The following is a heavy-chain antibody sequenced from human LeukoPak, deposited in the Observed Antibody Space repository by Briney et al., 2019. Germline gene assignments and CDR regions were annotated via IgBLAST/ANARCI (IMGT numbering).Heavy chain of an antibody. V-gene: IGHV5-51*01. CDR2: IYPSDSDT. CDR3: ARQRRNGGIAASNDAFDI. CDR1: GYSFTSYW. D-gene: IGHD6-13*01. Sequence: GESLKISCKGSGYSFTSYWIGRVRQMPGKGLEWMGIIYPSDSDTRYSPSFQGQVTISADKSISTAYLQWSSLKASDTAMYYCARQRRNGGIAASNDAFDIWGQGTMVTVSS. J-gene: IGHJ3*02.